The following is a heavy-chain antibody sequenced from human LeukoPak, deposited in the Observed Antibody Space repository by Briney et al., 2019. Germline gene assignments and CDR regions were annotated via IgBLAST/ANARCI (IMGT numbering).Heavy chain of an antibody. CDR2: ISGSGGSI. CDR1: GFIFSNYS. Sequence: GGSLRLSCAASGFIFSNYSMNWVRQAPGKGLEWVSGISGSGGSIYYADSVKGRFTISRDNSNHTLYLRMSSLRAEDTAVYHCAKGQRYSYYYGMDVWGQGTTVTVSS. V-gene: IGHV3-23*01. CDR3: AKGQRYSYYYGMDV. J-gene: IGHJ6*02.